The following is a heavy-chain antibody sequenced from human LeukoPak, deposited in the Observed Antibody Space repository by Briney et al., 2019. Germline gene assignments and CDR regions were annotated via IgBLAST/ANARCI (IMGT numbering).Heavy chain of an antibody. CDR1: GFTFSSYV. CDR3: AKDQLAGTGVFDY. Sequence: AGGSLRLSCAASGFTFSSYVMHWVRQAPGKGLEWVAFIRYDGSNKYYADSVKGRFTISRDNSKNTLYLQMNSLRAEDTAVYYCAKDQLAGTGVFDYWGQGTLVTVSS. CDR2: IRYDGSNK. V-gene: IGHV3-30*02. D-gene: IGHD1-1*01. J-gene: IGHJ4*02.